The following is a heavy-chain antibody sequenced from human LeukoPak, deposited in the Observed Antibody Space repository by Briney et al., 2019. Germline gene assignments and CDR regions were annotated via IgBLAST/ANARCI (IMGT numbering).Heavy chain of an antibody. CDR1: GGSISSGSYY. J-gene: IGHJ3*02. Sequence: SETLSLTCTVSGGSISSGSYYWGWIRQPPGKGLEWIGSTYYSGSTYYNPSLKSRVTISVDTSKNQFSLKLSSVTAADTAVYYCARHHEPRSIRAFDIWGQGTMVTVSS. CDR2: TYYSGST. CDR3: ARHHEPRSIRAFDI. V-gene: IGHV4-39*01.